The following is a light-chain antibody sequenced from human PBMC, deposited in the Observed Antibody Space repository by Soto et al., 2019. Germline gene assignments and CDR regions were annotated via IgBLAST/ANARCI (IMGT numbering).Light chain of an antibody. V-gene: IGKV1-5*01. CDR2: DAS. CDR3: QHYNSYSEA. J-gene: IGKJ1*01. CDR1: QSISSW. Sequence: DIQMPQSPSTLSASVGDGVTITCRASQSISSWLAWYQQKPGKAPKLLIYDASSLESGVPSRFSGSGSGTEFTLTISSLQPDDFATYYCQHYNSYSEAFGQGTKVDIK.